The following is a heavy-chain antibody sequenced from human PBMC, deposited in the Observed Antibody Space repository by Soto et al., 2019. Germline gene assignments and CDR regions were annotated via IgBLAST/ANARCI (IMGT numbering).Heavy chain of an antibody. J-gene: IGHJ6*04. D-gene: IGHD3-22*01. V-gene: IGHV3-23*01. CDR1: GFTFSSYA. CDR2: ISGSGGST. Sequence: PGGSLRLSCAASGFTFSSYAMSWVRQAPGKGLEWVSAISGSGGSTYYADSVKGRFTISRDNPKNTLYLQMNSLSAEDTAVYYCVNQRYYYDSSGYSEGYGYYYGMDVWGKGTTVTVS. CDR3: VNQRYYYDSSGYSEGYGYYYGMDV.